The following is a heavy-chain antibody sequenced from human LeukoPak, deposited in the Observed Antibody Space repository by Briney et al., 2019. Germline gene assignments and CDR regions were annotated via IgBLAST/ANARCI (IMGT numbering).Heavy chain of an antibody. CDR1: GYTFTGYY. J-gene: IGHJ4*02. D-gene: IGHD3-9*01. CDR3: ARVGYDILTGYYDQYYFDY. CDR2: ISAYSGNT. Sequence: ASVKVSCKASGYTFTGYYLHWVRQAPGQGLEWMGWISAYSGNTNYAQKLQGRVTMTTDTSTSTAYMELRSLRSDDTAVYYCARVGYDILTGYYDQYYFDYWGQGTLVTVSS. V-gene: IGHV1-18*04.